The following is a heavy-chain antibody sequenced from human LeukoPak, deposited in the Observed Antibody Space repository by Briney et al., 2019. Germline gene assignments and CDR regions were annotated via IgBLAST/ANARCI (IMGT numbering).Heavy chain of an antibody. CDR1: GGSISSHY. CDR3: ARGIDFWSGYNMYYYYYMDV. V-gene: IGHV4-59*11. Sequence: PSETLSLTCTVSGGSISSHYWSWIRQPPGKGLEGIGSIYHSGSTYYNPSLKSRVTISVDTSKNQFSLKLSSVTAADTAVYYCARGIDFWSGYNMYYYYYMDVWGKGTTVSVSS. D-gene: IGHD3-3*01. CDR2: IYHSGST. J-gene: IGHJ6*03.